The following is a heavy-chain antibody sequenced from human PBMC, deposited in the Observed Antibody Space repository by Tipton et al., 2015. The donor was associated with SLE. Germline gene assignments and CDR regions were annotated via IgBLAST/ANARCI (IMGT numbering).Heavy chain of an antibody. D-gene: IGHD2-21*01. CDR1: GGSIRSYY. CDR3: ARGIHGVNYFDY. V-gene: IGHV4-4*07. J-gene: IGHJ4*02. CDR2: IYTNENT. Sequence: TLSLTCTVSGGSIRSYYWSWIRQPAGGGLEWIGRIYTNENTNYNPSLKSRVTMSVDTSKNHFSLKLTSVTAADTAVYYCARGIHGVNYFDYWGQGTLVTVSS.